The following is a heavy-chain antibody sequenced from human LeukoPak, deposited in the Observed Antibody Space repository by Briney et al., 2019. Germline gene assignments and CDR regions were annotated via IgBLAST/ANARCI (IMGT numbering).Heavy chain of an antibody. J-gene: IGHJ4*02. CDR1: GFRFSSYA. V-gene: IGHV3-48*04. Sequence: GGSLRLSCAASGFRFSSYAMSWVRQAPGKGLEWVPYISSSSSVIYYADSVKGRFTISRDNAKNSLYLQMNSLRAEDTAVYYCARNLPAADYWGQGTLVTVSS. CDR2: ISSSSSVI. CDR3: ARNLPAADY. D-gene: IGHD2-2*01.